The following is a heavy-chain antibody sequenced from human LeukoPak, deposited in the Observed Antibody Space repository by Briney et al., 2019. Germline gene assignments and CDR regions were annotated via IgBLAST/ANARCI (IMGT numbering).Heavy chain of an antibody. CDR1: GGSISSYY. D-gene: IGHD6-19*01. CDR3: ARGYSSGWPPDY. CDR2: IYYSGST. J-gene: IGHJ4*02. V-gene: IGHV4-59*06. Sequence: SETLSLTCTVSGGSISSYYWSWIRQPPGKGLEWIGYIYYSGSTYYNPSLKSRVTISVDTSKNQFSLKLSSVTAADTAVYYCARGYSSGWPPDYWGQGTLVTVSS.